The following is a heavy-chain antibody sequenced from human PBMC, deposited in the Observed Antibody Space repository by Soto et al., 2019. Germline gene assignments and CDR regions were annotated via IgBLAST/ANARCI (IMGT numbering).Heavy chain of an antibody. CDR1: GGSFSGYY. J-gene: IGHJ5*02. CDR3: ARGEDWFDP. Sequence: PSETLSLTCAVYGGSFSGYYWSWIRQPPGKGLEWIGEIKHSGSTNYNPSLKSRVTISVDTSKNQFSLKLSFVTAADTAVYYCARGEDWFDPWGQGTLVTVSS. V-gene: IGHV4-34*01. CDR2: IKHSGST.